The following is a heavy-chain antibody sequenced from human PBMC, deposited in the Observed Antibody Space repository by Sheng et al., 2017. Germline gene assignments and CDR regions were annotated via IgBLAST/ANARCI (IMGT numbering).Heavy chain of an antibody. Sequence: QVQLVQSGAEVKKPGSSVKVSCKASGGTFSSYTISWVRQAPGQGLEWMGRIIPILGIANYAQKFQGRVTITADKSTSTAYMELSSLRSEDTAVYYCARDLTGTSYYYYYMDVWGKGTTVTVSS. CDR2: IIPILGIA. J-gene: IGHJ6*03. CDR1: GGTFSSYT. D-gene: IGHD1-7*01. V-gene: IGHV1-69*08. CDR3: ARDLTGTSYYYYYMDV.